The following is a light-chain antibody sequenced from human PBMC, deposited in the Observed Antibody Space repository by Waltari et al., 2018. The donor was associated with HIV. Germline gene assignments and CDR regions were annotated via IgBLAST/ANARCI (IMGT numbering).Light chain of an antibody. V-gene: IGLV1-47*01. J-gene: IGLJ3*02. Sequence: QSVLTQPPSASGTPGQRVTISCSGSSSNIGSNNVYWYQQLPRTPPRLLIQRNAQRPSGVSDRFSGSKSVTSASLAISGLRYDDEAEYFCATWDDSLSAWLFGGGTKVTVL. CDR2: RNA. CDR1: SSNIGSNN. CDR3: ATWDDSLSAWL.